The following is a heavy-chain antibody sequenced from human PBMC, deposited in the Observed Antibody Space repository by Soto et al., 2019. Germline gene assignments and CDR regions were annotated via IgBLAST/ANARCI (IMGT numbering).Heavy chain of an antibody. CDR3: AKKVGSTSWDDWYFDL. D-gene: IGHD2-2*01. CDR1: GFTFSSYG. J-gene: IGHJ2*01. CDR2: ISYDGSNK. Sequence: QVQLVESGGGVVQPGRSLRLSCAASGFTFSSYGMHWVRQAPGKGLEWVAVISYDGSNKYYADSVKGRFTISRDNSGNTLYLQMNSLRAEDTAVYYCAKKVGSTSWDDWYFDLWGRGTLVTVSS. V-gene: IGHV3-30*18.